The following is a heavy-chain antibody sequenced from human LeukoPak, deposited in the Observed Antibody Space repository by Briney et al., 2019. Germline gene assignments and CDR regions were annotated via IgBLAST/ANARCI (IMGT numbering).Heavy chain of an antibody. CDR3: ARGGSWSFDY. V-gene: IGHV3-7*01. CDR1: GFTFSSYF. J-gene: IGHJ4*02. Sequence: PGGSLRLSCAASGFTFSSYFMNWVRQAPGKGLEWVANIKPDGSETYYVDSVKGRFTISRDNTKNSLYLQMNSLRAEDTAVYYCARGGSWSFDYWDQGTLVSVSS. D-gene: IGHD3-10*01. CDR2: IKPDGSET.